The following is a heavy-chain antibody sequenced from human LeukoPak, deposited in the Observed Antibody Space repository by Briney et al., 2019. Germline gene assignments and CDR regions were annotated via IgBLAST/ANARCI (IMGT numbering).Heavy chain of an antibody. Sequence: SETLSLTCSVSGGTISNYYWIWIRQPAGKGLEWIGRIYSTGSTNYNPSLKGRVTMSLDTSKSQFSLKLTSVTAADTAVYYCARLPHTSSVFDYWGQGTLVTVSS. J-gene: IGHJ4*02. CDR3: ARLPHTSSVFDY. CDR1: GGTISNYY. V-gene: IGHV4-4*07. D-gene: IGHD2-2*01. CDR2: IYSTGST.